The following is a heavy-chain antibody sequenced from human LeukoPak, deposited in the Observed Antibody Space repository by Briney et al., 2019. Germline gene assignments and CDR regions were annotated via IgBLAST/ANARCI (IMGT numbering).Heavy chain of an antibody. J-gene: IGHJ4*02. CDR1: GGSISSYY. CDR2: IYYSGST. D-gene: IGHD5-12*01. Sequence: SETLSLTCTVSGGSISSYYWSWIRQPPGKGLEWIGYIYYSGSTNYNPSLKSRVTISVDTSKNQFSLKLSSVTAADTAVYYYATARYSGYDLLYYFDYWGQGTLVTVSS. V-gene: IGHV4-59*01. CDR3: ATARYSGYDLLYYFDY.